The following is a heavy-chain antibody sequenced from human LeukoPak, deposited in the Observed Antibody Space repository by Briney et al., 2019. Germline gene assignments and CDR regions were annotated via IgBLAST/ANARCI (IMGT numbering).Heavy chain of an antibody. CDR3: ARDLFDDSSGYYYAGYYYYGMDV. CDR2: IYSGGST. Sequence: GGSLRLSCAASGFFVRSNYLSWVRQAPGKRLEWVSVIYSGGSTYYADSVKGRFTISRDNSKNTLYLQMNSLRAEDTAVYYCARDLFDDSSGYYYAGYYYYGMDVWGQGTTVTVS. J-gene: IGHJ6*02. V-gene: IGHV3-53*01. CDR1: GFFVRSNY. D-gene: IGHD3-22*01.